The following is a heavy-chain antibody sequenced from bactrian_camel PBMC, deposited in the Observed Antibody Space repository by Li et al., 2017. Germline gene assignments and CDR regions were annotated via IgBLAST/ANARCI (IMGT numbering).Heavy chain of an antibody. CDR2: IEIDLTP. D-gene: IGHD6*01. CDR1: VLTYDYY. V-gene: IGHV3-2*01. J-gene: IGHJ6*01. CDR3: AAVRYGVTWYPLCRARSADFGY. Sequence: HVQLVESGGGSVQAGGSLPLSCEVSVLTYDYYMGWFRPVPGKAREAVAIIEIDLTPTYSDSVKGRFTISKDNAKSALYLQMNSLKPEDTAMYYCAAVRYGVTWYPLCRARSADFGYWGQGTQVTVS.